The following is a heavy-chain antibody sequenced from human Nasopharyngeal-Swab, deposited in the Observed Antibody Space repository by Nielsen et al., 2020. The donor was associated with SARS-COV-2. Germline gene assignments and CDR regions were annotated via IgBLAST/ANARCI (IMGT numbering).Heavy chain of an antibody. Sequence: WIRQSPGKGLEWIGYIYYSGSTNYNPSLKSRVTISVDTSKNQFSLKLSSVTAADTAVYYCARERRDGYNSVCYFDYWGQGTLVTVSS. CDR2: IYYSGST. D-gene: IGHD5-24*01. CDR3: ARERRDGYNSVCYFDY. V-gene: IGHV4-59*01. J-gene: IGHJ4*02.